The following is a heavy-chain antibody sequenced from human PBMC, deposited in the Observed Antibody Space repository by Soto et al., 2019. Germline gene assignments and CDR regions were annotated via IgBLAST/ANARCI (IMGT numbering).Heavy chain of an antibody. Sequence: QPGGSLRLSCAASGFTFSSYAMHWVRQAPGKGLEWVAVISYDGSNKYYADSVKGRFTISRDNSKNTLYLQMNSLRAEDTAVYYCARGPQYYYDSSGYYYFDYWGQGTLVTVSS. CDR1: GFTFSSYA. D-gene: IGHD3-22*01. CDR3: ARGPQYYYDSSGYYYFDY. J-gene: IGHJ4*02. V-gene: IGHV3-30-3*01. CDR2: ISYDGSNK.